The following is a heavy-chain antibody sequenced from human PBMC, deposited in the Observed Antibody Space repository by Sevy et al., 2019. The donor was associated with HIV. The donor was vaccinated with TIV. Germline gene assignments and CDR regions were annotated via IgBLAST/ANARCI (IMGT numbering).Heavy chain of an antibody. D-gene: IGHD6-13*01. CDR2: IGDYNGNT. V-gene: IGHV1-18*01. CDR3: ARTGQQLVQGDAFDI. CDR1: GYTFTSYG. Sequence: ASVKVSCKASGYTFTSYGIRWVRQAPGQGLEWMGWIGDYNGNTNHAQKLQGRVTLTTDTSTGTAYMELRSLRSDDTAVYYCARTGQQLVQGDAFDIWGQGTMVTVSS. J-gene: IGHJ3*02.